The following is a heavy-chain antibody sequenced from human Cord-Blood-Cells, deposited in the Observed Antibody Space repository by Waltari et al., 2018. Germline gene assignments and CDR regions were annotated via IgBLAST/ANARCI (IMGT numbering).Heavy chain of an antibody. Sequence: QVQLVQSGAEVKKPGASVKVSCKVSGYTLTALSMHWVRQAPGKGLEWMGGFDPEDGETIYAQKFQGRVTMTEDTSTDTAYMELSSLRSEDTAVYYCATDPTSMVRGRNQTSYYYYGMDVWGQGTTVTVSS. CDR3: ATDPTSMVRGRNQTSYYYYGMDV. CDR1: GYTLTALS. V-gene: IGHV1-24*01. D-gene: IGHD3-10*01. J-gene: IGHJ6*02. CDR2: FDPEDGET.